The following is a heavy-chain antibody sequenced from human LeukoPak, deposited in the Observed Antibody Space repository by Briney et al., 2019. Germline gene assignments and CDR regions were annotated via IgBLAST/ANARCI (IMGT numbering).Heavy chain of an antibody. Sequence: ASVKVSCKASGYPFTGYYMHWVRQAPGQGLEWMGRINPNSGGTNHAQKFQGRVTMTRDTSISTAYMELSRLRSDDTAVYYCARVVGTTLRFDCWGQGTLVTVSS. CDR3: ARVVGTTLRFDC. CDR1: GYPFTGYY. CDR2: INPNSGGT. V-gene: IGHV1-2*06. D-gene: IGHD1-26*01. J-gene: IGHJ4*02.